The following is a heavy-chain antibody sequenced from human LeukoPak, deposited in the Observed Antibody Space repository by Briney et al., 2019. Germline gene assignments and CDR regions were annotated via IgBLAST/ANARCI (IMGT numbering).Heavy chain of an antibody. CDR1: GFIFSRNE. CDR2: ISTSGSGI. D-gene: IGHD3-22*01. J-gene: IGHJ4*02. V-gene: IGHV3-48*03. CDR3: ARRGFYDTSGYLFDY. Sequence: GGSLRLSCVASGFIFSRNEMNWVRQAPGKGLEWVSYISTSGSGIYYADSVKGRFTISRDNAKNSLYLQMNSLRAEDTAVYYCARRGFYDTSGYLFDYWGQGTLVTVSS.